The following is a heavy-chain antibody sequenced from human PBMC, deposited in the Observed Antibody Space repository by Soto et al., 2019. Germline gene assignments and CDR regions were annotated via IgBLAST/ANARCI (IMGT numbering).Heavy chain of an antibody. CDR2: INHSGST. Sequence: SETLSLTCAVDGGSFSGYYWSWIRQPPGKGLEWIGEINHSGSTNYNPSLKSLGTISVDTTKNQFSLKLSSVTSADTAVYYCAIREYYYASCGYYHFDYWGKGTLVTVSS. CDR3: AIREYYYASCGYYHFDY. J-gene: IGHJ4*02. D-gene: IGHD3-22*01. CDR1: GGSFSGYY. V-gene: IGHV4-34*01.